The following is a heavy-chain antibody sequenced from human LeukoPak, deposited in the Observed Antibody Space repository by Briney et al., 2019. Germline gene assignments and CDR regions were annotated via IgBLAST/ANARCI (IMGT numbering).Heavy chain of an antibody. CDR3: ARVGKRGYSSSWYLSPVDI. V-gene: IGHV3-21*01. CDR1: GFTFSSYS. Sequence: PGGSLRLSCAASGFTFSSYSMNWVRQAPGKGLEWVSSISSSSSYIYYADSVKGRFTISRDNAKNSLYLQMNSLRAEDTAVYYCARVGKRGYSSSWYLSPVDIWGQGTMVTVSS. D-gene: IGHD6-13*01. CDR2: ISSSSSYI. J-gene: IGHJ3*02.